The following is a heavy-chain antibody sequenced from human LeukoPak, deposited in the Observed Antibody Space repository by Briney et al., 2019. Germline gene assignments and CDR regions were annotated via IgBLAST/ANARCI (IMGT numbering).Heavy chain of an antibody. CDR2: IYYSGST. Sequence: SETLSLTCAVYGGSFSGYYWSWIRQPPGKGLEWIGYIYYSGSTNYNPSLKSRVTISVDTSKNQFSLKLSSVTAADTAVYYCAREGETGSGSCLGYYYYGMDVWGQGTTVTVSS. J-gene: IGHJ6*02. V-gene: IGHV4-59*01. CDR3: AREGETGSGSCLGYYYYGMDV. CDR1: GGSFSGYY. D-gene: IGHD3-10*01.